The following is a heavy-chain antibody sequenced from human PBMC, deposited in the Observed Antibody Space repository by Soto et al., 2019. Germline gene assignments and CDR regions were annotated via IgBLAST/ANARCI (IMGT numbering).Heavy chain of an antibody. CDR1: GGSISSSSYY. Sequence: LSLTCTVSGGSISSSSYYWGWIRQPPGKGLEWIGSIYYSGSTYYNPSLKSRVTISVDTSKNQFSLKLSSVTAADTAVYYCASSHSSSSSYGMDVWGQGTTVTVSS. CDR2: IYYSGST. V-gene: IGHV4-39*01. CDR3: ASSHSSSSSYGMDV. D-gene: IGHD6-6*01. J-gene: IGHJ6*02.